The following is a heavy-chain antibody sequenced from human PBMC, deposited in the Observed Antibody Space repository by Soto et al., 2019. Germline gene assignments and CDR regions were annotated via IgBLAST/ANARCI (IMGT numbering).Heavy chain of an antibody. CDR2: ISYDGSNK. V-gene: IGHV3-30*18. Sequence: GSLRLSCATSGFTFSSYGMHWVRQAPGKGLEWVAFISYDGSNKYYLDSVKGRFTVSRDNSRNTLYLHMNSLRADDTAVYYCAKPSYISGWQITETPFDYWGQGTLVTVSS. J-gene: IGHJ4*02. CDR1: GFTFSSYG. CDR3: AKPSYISGWQITETPFDY. D-gene: IGHD6-19*01.